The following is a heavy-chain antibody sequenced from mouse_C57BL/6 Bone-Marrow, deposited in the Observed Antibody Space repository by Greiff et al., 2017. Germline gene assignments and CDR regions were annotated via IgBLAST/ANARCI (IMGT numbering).Heavy chain of an antibody. Sequence: QVQLQQPGAELVKPGASVKLSCKASGYTFTSYWMQWVKQRPGQGLEWIGEIDPSDSYTNYNQKFKGKATLTVDTSSSTAYMQLSSRTSEDSAVYYCARDYYGSGFFDYWGQGTTLTVSS. V-gene: IGHV1-50*01. J-gene: IGHJ2*01. CDR3: ARDYYGSGFFDY. CDR1: GYTFTSYW. CDR2: IDPSDSYT. D-gene: IGHD1-1*01.